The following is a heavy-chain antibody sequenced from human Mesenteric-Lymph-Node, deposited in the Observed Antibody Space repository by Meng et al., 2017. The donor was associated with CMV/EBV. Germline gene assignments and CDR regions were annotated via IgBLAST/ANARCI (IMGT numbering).Heavy chain of an antibody. V-gene: IGHV3-23*01. CDR2: ISGSGGYI. CDR1: GFTFSGYA. CDR3: EKDLPDRALSSRGPNLDY. J-gene: IGHJ4*02. Sequence: LTGVASGFTFSGYAMTWVRQAPGKGLEWGSTISGSGGYISHADSVKGRFTISRDNSKNMLYLQMDSLRPEDTAIYYCEKDLPDRALSSRGPNLDYWGQGTVVTVSS. D-gene: IGHD1-14*01.